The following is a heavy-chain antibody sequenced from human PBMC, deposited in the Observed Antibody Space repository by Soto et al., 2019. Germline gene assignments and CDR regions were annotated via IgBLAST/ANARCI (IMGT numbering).Heavy chain of an antibody. J-gene: IGHJ3*02. CDR3: ARSRIQLWPDALDI. V-gene: IGHV1-2*02. CDR1: GYTFISYD. D-gene: IGHD5-18*01. Sequence: QVQLVQSGAEVKKPGASVRVSCKASGYTFISYDINWVRQAPGQGLEWMGWINPNGGGTNYAQKFQGRVTMTRDTSISTAYMELSSLRSDDTAVYYCARSRIQLWPDALDIWGPGTMVTVSS. CDR2: INPNGGGT.